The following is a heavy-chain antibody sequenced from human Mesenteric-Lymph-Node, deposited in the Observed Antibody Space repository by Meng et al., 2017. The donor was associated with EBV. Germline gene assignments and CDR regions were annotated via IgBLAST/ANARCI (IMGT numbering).Heavy chain of an antibody. V-gene: IGHV1-18*01. CDR3: ARGHPYYDSSGSDF. J-gene: IGHJ4*02. Sequence: GHLGQSGAELKTPGDSVKVSCKAPGYTFSHHGITWVRQAPGQGFEWMGWISAANGNTNYAQKFQGRVTMTTDTSTSTANMELKSLNTDDTAIYYCARGHPYYDSSGSDFWGQGTLVTVSS. D-gene: IGHD3-22*01. CDR1: GYTFSHHG. CDR2: ISAANGNT.